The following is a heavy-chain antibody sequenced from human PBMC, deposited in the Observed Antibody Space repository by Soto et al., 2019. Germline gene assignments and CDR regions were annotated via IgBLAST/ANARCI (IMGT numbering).Heavy chain of an antibody. Sequence: SETLSLTCCVSGAPITPNYWTWIRQPPGKGPEWIGYLDHQGYSNYSPSLRSRVSMSIDTSKNQLSLKVHSVTAADTAVYYCARVPVTGYFDWLDRWGQGTLVTVSS. CDR1: GAPITPNY. D-gene: IGHD3-9*01. CDR3: ARVPVTGYFDWLDR. V-gene: IGHV4-59*01. CDR2: LDHQGYS. J-gene: IGHJ5*02.